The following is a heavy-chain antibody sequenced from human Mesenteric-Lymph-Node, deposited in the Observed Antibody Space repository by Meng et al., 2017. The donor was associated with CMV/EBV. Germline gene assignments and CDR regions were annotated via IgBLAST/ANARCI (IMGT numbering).Heavy chain of an antibody. CDR2: ISGSGGST. D-gene: IGHD2-15*01. CDR1: GFTFSSYA. J-gene: IGHJ4*02. V-gene: IGHV3-23*01. CDR3: ARDGGYCSGGSCYYDY. Sequence: GESLKISCAASGFTFSSYAMSWVRQAPGKGLEWVSAISGSGGSTYCADSVRGRFTISRDNSKNTVYLQMNSLRAEDTAVYYCARDGGYCSGGSCYYDYWGQGTLVTVSS.